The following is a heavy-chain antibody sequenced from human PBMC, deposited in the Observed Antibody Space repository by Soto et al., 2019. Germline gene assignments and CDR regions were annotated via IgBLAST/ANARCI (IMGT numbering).Heavy chain of an antibody. Sequence: ASVKVSCKASGYTFTGYDINWVRQATGQGLEWMGWMNPNSGNTGYAQKFQGRVTMTRNTSISTAYMELSSLRSEDTAVYYCARAPYYDILTGYYRDNWFDPWGQGTLVTVSS. D-gene: IGHD3-9*01. CDR2: MNPNSGNT. CDR3: ARAPYYDILTGYYRDNWFDP. V-gene: IGHV1-8*01. CDR1: GYTFTGYD. J-gene: IGHJ5*02.